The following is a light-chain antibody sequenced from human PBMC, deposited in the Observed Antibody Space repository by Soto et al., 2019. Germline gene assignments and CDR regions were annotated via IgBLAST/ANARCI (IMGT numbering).Light chain of an antibody. CDR1: QSVSSY. J-gene: IGKJ5*01. CDR3: QQRSNWPPVIT. CDR2: DAS. Sequence: EIVLTQSPATLSLSPGERATLSCRASQSVSSYLAWYQQKPGQAPRLLIYDASNRATGIPARFSGSGSGTDFTLTISSLEHEDFAVYYCQQRSNWPPVITFGQGTRLEIK. V-gene: IGKV3-11*01.